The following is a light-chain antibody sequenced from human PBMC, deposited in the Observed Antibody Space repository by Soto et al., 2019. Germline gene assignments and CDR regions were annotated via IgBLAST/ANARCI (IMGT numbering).Light chain of an antibody. CDR3: QQYNGYWT. CDR1: QSSSDS. Sequence: DIQMTQSPSTLSASVGDRVTITCRASQSSSDSLAWYQQKPGKAPKLLIYEASSLKSGVPSRFSGSRSGTEYTLTISSLQPDAFATYYCQQYNGYWTFGQGTQVEIK. CDR2: EAS. V-gene: IGKV1-5*03. J-gene: IGKJ1*01.